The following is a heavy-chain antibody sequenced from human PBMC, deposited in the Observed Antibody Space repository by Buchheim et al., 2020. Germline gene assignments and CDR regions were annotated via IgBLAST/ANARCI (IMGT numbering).Heavy chain of an antibody. J-gene: IGHJ5*02. V-gene: IGHV4-61*02. Sequence: QVQLQESGPGLVKPSQTLSLTCTVSGDSISSGSYYWSWIRQPAGKGLEWIGRIYTSGSTNYNPSLKSRVTISVDTSKNQFSLKLSSVTAADTAVYYCARDRGARYNWFDPWGQGTL. CDR2: IYTSGST. CDR1: GDSISSGSYY. D-gene: IGHD3-10*01. CDR3: ARDRGARYNWFDP.